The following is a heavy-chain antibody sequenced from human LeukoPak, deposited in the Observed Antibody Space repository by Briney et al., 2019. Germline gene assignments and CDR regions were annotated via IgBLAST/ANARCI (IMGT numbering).Heavy chain of an antibody. V-gene: IGHV1-69*13. D-gene: IGHD3-9*01. Sequence: GASVKVSCKASGGTFSSHAISWVRQAPGQGLEWMGGIIPIFGTANYAQKFQGRVTITADESTSTAYMELSSLRSEDTAVYYCARELVKYYDILTGYYPDYYYYYMDVWGKGTTVTISS. CDR1: GGTFSSHA. J-gene: IGHJ6*03. CDR2: IIPIFGTA. CDR3: ARELVKYYDILTGYYPDYYYYYMDV.